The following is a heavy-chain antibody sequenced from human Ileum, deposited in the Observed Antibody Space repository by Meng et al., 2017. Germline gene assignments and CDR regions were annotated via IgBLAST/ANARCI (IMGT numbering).Heavy chain of an antibody. CDR1: GFTFSSYW. D-gene: IGHD1-26*01. CDR2: IKQDGSEK. CDR3: SALMLREVGGY. Sequence: GESLKISCAASGFTFSSYWMSWVRQAPGKGLEWVANIKQDGSEKYYVDSVKGRFTISKDNAKNSLYLQMNSLTGEDTAFYYCSALMLREVGGYWGQGTMVTVSS. J-gene: IGHJ4*01. V-gene: IGHV3-7*03.